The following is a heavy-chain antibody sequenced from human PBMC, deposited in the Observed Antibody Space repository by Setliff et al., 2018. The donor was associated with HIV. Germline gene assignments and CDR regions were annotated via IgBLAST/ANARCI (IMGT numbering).Heavy chain of an antibody. D-gene: IGHD3-3*01. V-gene: IGHV3-21*04. J-gene: IGHJ6*02. CDR3: ARDRNTLFGVASQGLDV. CDR2: ISARSDYS. Sequence: GGSLRLSCAASGFTFSAYVMSWIRQAPGRGPEWVSAISARSDYSYAADSMKGRFTISRDNAKNSLYLQMNSLRAEDTALYYCARDRNTLFGVASQGLDVWGQGTTVTVSS. CDR1: GFTFSAYV.